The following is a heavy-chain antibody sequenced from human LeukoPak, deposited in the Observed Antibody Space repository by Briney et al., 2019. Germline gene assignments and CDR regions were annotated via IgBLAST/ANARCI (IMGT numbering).Heavy chain of an antibody. D-gene: IGHD3-22*01. Sequence: SVKVSCKASGGTFSSYAISWVRQAPGQGLEWMGGIIPIFGTANYAQKFQGRVTITTDESTSTAYMELSSLRSEDTAVYYCVGSGYYYGLCFDYWGQGTLVTVSS. CDR1: GGTFSSYA. CDR2: IIPIFGTA. CDR3: VGSGYYYGLCFDY. V-gene: IGHV1-69*05. J-gene: IGHJ4*02.